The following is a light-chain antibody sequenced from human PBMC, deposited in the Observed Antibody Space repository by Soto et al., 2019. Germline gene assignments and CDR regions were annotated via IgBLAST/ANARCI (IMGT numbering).Light chain of an antibody. CDR1: SSDVGGYKF. V-gene: IGLV2-14*01. CDR2: EVS. CDR3: GSYTGSIYA. J-gene: IGLJ1*01. Sequence: QSVLTQPASVSGSPGQSITISCTGTSSDVGGYKFVSWYQQHPGKAPKLIIYEVSNRPSGFSSRFSGSKSGNTASLTISGLQAEDEADYYCGSYTGSIYAFGTGTKVT.